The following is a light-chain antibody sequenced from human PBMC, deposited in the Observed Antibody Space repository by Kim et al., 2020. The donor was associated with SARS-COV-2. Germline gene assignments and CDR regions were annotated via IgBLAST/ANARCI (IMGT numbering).Light chain of an antibody. Sequence: DIQMTQSPSTLSASVGDRVPITCRASQSISSWLAWYQQKPGKAPKLLIYKASSLESGVPSRFSGSGSGTEFTLTISSLQPDDFATYYCQQYKSYPWTFGQGTKVDIK. CDR1: QSISSW. J-gene: IGKJ1*01. CDR2: KAS. V-gene: IGKV1-5*03. CDR3: QQYKSYPWT.